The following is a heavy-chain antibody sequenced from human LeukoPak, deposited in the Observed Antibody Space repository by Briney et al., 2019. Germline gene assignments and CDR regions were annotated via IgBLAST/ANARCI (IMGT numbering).Heavy chain of an antibody. CDR2: INPNSGGT. Sequence: ASVKVSCKASGYTFIDYYIHWVRQAPGQGLEWMGWINPNSGGTSYPQKFQGRVTMTRDTSISTAYMELTRLTSDDTAVYYCARAESLELATPMGDHWGQGTLVTVSS. D-gene: IGHD5-24*01. V-gene: IGHV1-2*02. J-gene: IGHJ4*02. CDR1: GYTFIDYY. CDR3: ARAESLELATPMGDH.